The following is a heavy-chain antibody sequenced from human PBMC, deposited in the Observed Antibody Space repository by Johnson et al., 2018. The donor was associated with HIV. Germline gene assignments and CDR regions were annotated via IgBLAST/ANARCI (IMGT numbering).Heavy chain of an antibody. CDR1: GFTFDDYA. J-gene: IGHJ3*02. D-gene: IGHD6-13*01. Sequence: VHLVESGGGLVQPGRSLRLSCAASGFTFDDYAMHWVRQAPGKGLEWVSGISWNSGSIGYADSVKGRFTISRDNAKNSLYLQMNSLRAEDTALYYCAGYSSSWYDAFDIWGQGTMVTVSS. V-gene: IGHV3-9*01. CDR2: ISWNSGSI. CDR3: AGYSSSWYDAFDI.